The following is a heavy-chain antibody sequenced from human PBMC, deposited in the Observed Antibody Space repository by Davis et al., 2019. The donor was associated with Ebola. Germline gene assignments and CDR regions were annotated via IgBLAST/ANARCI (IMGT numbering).Heavy chain of an antibody. CDR3: ARDRGGGYFDY. CDR1: GGSISSYY. V-gene: IGHV4-59*01. D-gene: IGHD2-15*01. J-gene: IGHJ4*02. Sequence: GSLRLSCTVSGGSISSYYWSWIRQPPGKGLEWIGYIYYSGSTNYNPSLKSRVTISVDTSKNQFSLKLSSVTAADTAVYYCARDRGGGYFDYWGQGTLVTVSS. CDR2: IYYSGST.